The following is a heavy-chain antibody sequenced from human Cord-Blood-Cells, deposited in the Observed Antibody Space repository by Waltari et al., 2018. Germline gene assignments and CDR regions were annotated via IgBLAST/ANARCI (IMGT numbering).Heavy chain of an antibody. D-gene: IGHD1-7*01. CDR2: FDPENGET. Sequence: QVQLVQSGAEVKKPGASVKVSCKVSGYTLTELSMHWVRQAPGKGLEWMGGFDPENGETIHAQKFQGRGTMTEDTSTDTAYMELSSLRAEDTAVYYCATLPRTGTTLDAFDIWGQGTMVTVSS. CDR1: GYTLTELS. CDR3: ATLPRTGTTLDAFDI. V-gene: IGHV1-24*01. J-gene: IGHJ3*02.